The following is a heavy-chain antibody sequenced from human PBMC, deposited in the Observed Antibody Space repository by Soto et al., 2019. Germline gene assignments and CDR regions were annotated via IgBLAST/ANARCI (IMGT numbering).Heavy chain of an antibody. J-gene: IGHJ4*02. CDR3: ARDKFPAAAASMGY. Sequence: PWWSLRLSCSASVFTFNNYWMTWFRQAPGKGLEWVANIKHDGSERYYVDSVKGRFSISRDNAKNSLYLQMHSLRVEDTAIYYCARDKFPAAAASMGYWGQGTLVTVSS. CDR2: IKHDGSER. V-gene: IGHV3-7*03. D-gene: IGHD6-13*01. CDR1: VFTFNNYW.